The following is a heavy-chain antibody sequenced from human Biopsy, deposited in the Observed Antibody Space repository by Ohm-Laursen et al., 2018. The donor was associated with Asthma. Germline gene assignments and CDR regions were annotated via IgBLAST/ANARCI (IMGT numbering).Heavy chain of an antibody. D-gene: IGHD3-10*01. CDR2: ISSSGSTT. CDR1: GFSFSDYY. J-gene: IGHJ4*02. Sequence: SLRLSCAASGFSFSDYYMTWMRQAPGKGLEWVSSISSSGSTTYPAESVKGRFTISRDNAQKSLFLQMGSLRAEDTAIYYCARDLTMVQGGFADYWGQGTLVTVSS. V-gene: IGHV3-11*01. CDR3: ARDLTMVQGGFADY.